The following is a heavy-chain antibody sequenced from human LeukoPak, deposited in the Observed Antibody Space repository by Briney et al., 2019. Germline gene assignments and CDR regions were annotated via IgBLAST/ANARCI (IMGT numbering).Heavy chain of an antibody. V-gene: IGHV4-39*01. CDR3: ARQTGSGLFILP. CDR2: IFYSGST. D-gene: IGHD3/OR15-3a*01. Sequence: SETLSLTCTVSGGSISTNNYYWGWIRQPPGKGLEWIGNIFYSGSTYYSPSLKSRVTISLDTSKNQFSLKLTSVTAADTAVYYCARQTGSGLFILPGGQGTLVTVSS. CDR1: GGSISTNNYY. J-gene: IGHJ4*02.